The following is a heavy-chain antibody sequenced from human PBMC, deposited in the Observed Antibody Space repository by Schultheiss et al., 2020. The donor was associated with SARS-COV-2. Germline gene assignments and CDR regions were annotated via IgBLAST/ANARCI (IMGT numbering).Heavy chain of an antibody. Sequence: SETLSLTCTVSGGSISSYYWSWIRQPPGKGLEWIGEINHSGSTNYNPSLKSRVTISVDTSKNQFSLKLSSVTAADTAVYYCARGKTVTTFFRYYYGMDVWGQGTTVTVSS. CDR2: INHSGST. V-gene: IGHV4-34*01. CDR3: ARGKTVTTFFRYYYGMDV. CDR1: GGSISSYY. D-gene: IGHD4-17*01. J-gene: IGHJ6*02.